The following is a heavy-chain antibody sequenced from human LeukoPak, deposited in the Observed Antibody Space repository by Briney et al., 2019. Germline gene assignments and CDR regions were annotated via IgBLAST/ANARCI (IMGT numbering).Heavy chain of an antibody. V-gene: IGHV5-51*01. Sequence: PGESLVIYWNCSGYRLHNYWIAWVRQMPGKGLEWMGIIYPGDSGDFDTRYSPSFQGQVTISADKSINTDYLQWSSLKASDTAMYYCARHAHCKSISCYADYWRQRCLVTVSS. J-gene: IGHJ4*02. CDR3: ARHAHCKSISCYADY. CDR1: GYRLHNYW. CDR2: IYPGDSGDFDT. D-gene: IGHD2-2*01.